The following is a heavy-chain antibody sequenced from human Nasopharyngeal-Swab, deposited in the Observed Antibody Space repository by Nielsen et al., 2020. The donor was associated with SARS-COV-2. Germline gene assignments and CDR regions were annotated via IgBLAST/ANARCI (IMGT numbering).Heavy chain of an antibody. CDR1: GGSISSSNW. CDR2: IYHSGST. CDR3: ARALTPELLWFGELADAFDI. D-gene: IGHD3-10*01. Sequence: SETLSLTCAVSGGSISSSNWWSWVRQPPGKGLEWIGEIYHSGSTNYNPPLKSRVTISVDKSKNQFSLKLSSVTAADTAVYYCARALTPELLWFGELADAFDIWGQGTMVTVSS. J-gene: IGHJ3*02. V-gene: IGHV4-4*02.